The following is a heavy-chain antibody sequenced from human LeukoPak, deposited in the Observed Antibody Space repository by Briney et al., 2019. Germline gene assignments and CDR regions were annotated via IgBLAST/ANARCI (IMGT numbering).Heavy chain of an antibody. D-gene: IGHD3-10*01. CDR2: MNPSGGTT. V-gene: IGHV1-46*01. J-gene: IGHJ4*02. CDR3: AREGSTASGPPDY. CDR1: GCTFTNYY. Sequence: ASVKVSCKAAGCTFTNYYMHWVRQAPGQGLEWMGIMNPSGGTTIYAQKFLGRVTMTTDTSTTTVYMELSSLRSEDTAVYYCAREGSTASGPPDYWGQGTLVTVSS.